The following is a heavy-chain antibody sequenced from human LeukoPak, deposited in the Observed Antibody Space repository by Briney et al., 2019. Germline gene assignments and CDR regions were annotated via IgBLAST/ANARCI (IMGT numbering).Heavy chain of an antibody. CDR3: ARGERDYNRYGMDV. D-gene: IGHD4-11*01. J-gene: IGHJ6*02. CDR1: GYTFTSYA. CDR2: INAGNGNT. V-gene: IGHV1-3*01. Sequence: GASVKVSCKASGYTFTSYAMHWVRQAPGQRLEWMGWINAGNGNTKYSQKFQGRVTITRDTSASTAYMELSSLRSEDTAVYYCARGERDYNRYGMDVWGQGTTVTVSS.